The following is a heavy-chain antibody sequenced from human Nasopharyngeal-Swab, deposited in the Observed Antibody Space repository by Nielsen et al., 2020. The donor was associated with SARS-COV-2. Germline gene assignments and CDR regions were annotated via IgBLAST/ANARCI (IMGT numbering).Heavy chain of an antibody. D-gene: IGHD3/OR15-3a*01. V-gene: IGHV1-2*02. Sequence: ASVQVSCKASGYIFSGHYMHWVRQAPGQGLKWMGWIKPHNGATKYAEKFQGRVTMTRDTLISTAYMELSNVRSDDTAVYYCAREGTGDYTYAFDIWGQGTLVTVSS. CDR2: IKPHNGAT. CDR3: AREGTGDYTYAFDI. J-gene: IGHJ3*02. CDR1: GYIFSGHY.